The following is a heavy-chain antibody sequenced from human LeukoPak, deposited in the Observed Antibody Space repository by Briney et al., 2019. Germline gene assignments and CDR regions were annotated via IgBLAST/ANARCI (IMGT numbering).Heavy chain of an antibody. CDR3: ARASGYGCVWGSYRYHFDY. V-gene: IGHV4-39*01. CDR2: IYYSGST. Sequence: SETLSLTCTVSGGSISSSSYYWGWIRQPPGKGLEWIGSIYYSGSTYYNPSLKSRVTISVDTSKNQFSLKLSSVTAADTAVYYCARASGYGCVWGSYRYHFDYWGQGTLVTVSS. D-gene: IGHD3-16*02. CDR1: GGSISSSSYY. J-gene: IGHJ4*02.